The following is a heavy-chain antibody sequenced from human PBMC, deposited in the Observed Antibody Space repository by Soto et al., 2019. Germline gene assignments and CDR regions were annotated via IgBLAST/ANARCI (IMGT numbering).Heavy chain of an antibody. CDR1: GGSFSGYY. V-gene: IGHV4-34*01. J-gene: IGHJ6*02. CDR3: ARSGRATYYYYYGMDV. CDR2: INHSGST. D-gene: IGHD3-10*01. Sequence: PSETLSLTCAGSGGSFSGYYWSWIRQPPGKGLEWIGEINHSGSTNYNPSLKSRVTISVDTSKNQFSLKLSSVTAADTAVYYCARSGRATYYYYYGMDVWGQGTTVTVSS.